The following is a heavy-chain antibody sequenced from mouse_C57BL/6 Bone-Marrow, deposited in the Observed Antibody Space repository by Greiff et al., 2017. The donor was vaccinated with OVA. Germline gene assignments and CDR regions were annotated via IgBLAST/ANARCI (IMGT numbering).Heavy chain of an antibody. Sequence: EVKLQESGGGLVQPGGSLKLSCAASGFTFSDYYMYWVRQTPEKRLEWVAYISNGGGSTYYPDTVKGRFTISRDNAKNTLYLQMSRLKSEDTAMYYCARHYHSDAMDYWGQGTSVTVSS. J-gene: IGHJ4*01. CDR2: ISNGGGST. CDR3: ARHYHSDAMDY. CDR1: GFTFSDYY. V-gene: IGHV5-12*01.